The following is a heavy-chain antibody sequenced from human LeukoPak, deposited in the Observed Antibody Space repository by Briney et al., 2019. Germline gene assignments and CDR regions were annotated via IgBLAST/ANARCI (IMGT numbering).Heavy chain of an antibody. CDR2: INHSGST. CDR1: GGSFSGYY. V-gene: IGHV4-34*01. Sequence: SETLSLTCAVYGGSFSGYYWSWIRQPPGKGLEWIGEINHSGSTNYNPSLKSRVTISVDTSKNQSSLKLSSVTAADTAVYYCARLGGSSSWYSGWFDPWGQGTLVTVSS. D-gene: IGHD6-13*01. CDR3: ARLGGSSSWYSGWFDP. J-gene: IGHJ5*02.